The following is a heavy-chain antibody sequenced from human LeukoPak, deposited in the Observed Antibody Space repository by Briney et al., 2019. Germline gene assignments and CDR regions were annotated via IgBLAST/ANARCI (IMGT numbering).Heavy chain of an antibody. CDR1: GFIFSNYW. CDR2: IKTDGSII. D-gene: IGHD1-26*01. J-gene: IGHJ2*01. CDR3: ARVGQGEWFFDL. V-gene: IGHV3-74*01. Sequence: GGSLRLSCAASGFIFSNYWMHRVRQAPGKGLVWVSRIKTDGSIISYADSVKGRFTISRDNAENTLYLQMNSLGAEDTAVYYCARVGQGEWFFDLWGRGTLVTVSS.